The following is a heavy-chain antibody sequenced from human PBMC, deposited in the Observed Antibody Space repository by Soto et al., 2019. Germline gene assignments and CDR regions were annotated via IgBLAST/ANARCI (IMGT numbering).Heavy chain of an antibody. CDR2: IIPMFPTA. CDR3: ARNDATHCGGDSYRSFYYSMDV. V-gene: IGHV1-69*13. D-gene: IGHD2-21*02. J-gene: IGHJ6*02. CDR1: GGTFSNHA. Sequence: ASVEVSCKASGGTFSNHAISWVRQAPGQGLEWVGGIIPMFPTADYAQRFQGRVTITADDSTTTVYMELSGLRSEDTAMYYCARNDATHCGGDSYRSFYYSMDVWGQGTSDTASS.